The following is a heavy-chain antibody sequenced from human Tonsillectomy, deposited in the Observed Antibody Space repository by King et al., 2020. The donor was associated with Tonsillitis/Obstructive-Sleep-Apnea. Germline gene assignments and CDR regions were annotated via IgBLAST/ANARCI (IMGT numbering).Heavy chain of an antibody. Sequence: QLVQSGAEVKKPGASVKVSCKASGYTFTNYYMHWVRQAPGQGLEWMGKINPSGGTTTYAQNFQGRVTMTRDTSTTTVYMDLSSLRSEDTAVYYCARDTPMVVPAATHDAFDIWGQGTMVTVSS. D-gene: IGHD2-2*01. CDR1: GYTFTNYY. J-gene: IGHJ3*02. V-gene: IGHV1-46*01. CDR2: INPSGGTT. CDR3: ARDTPMVVPAATHDAFDI.